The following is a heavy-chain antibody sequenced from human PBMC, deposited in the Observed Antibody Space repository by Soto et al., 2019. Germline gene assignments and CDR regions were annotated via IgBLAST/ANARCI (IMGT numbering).Heavy chain of an antibody. V-gene: IGHV4-39*01. Sequence: QLRLQESGPGLVKSSETLSLTCTVSGGSVRRSRYYWGWFRQPPGKGLEWIASIYYSGRTHNNPALDSLLTMSKDTYTSQFPLKMNSVTAADPAVYYCARHEGGAAADRPLDYGGQGTLVTVSS. CDR2: IYYSGRT. D-gene: IGHD6-13*01. CDR1: GGSVRRSRYY. J-gene: IGHJ4*02. CDR3: ARHEGGAAADRPLDY.